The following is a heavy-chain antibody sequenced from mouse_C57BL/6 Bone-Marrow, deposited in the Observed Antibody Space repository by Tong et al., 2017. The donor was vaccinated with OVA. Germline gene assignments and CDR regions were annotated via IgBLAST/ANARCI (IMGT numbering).Heavy chain of an antibody. Sequence: EVQLQQSGAELVRSGASVKLSCTASGFNIKDYYMHWVKQRPEQGLEWIGWIDPENGDTEYAPKFQGKATMTADTSSNTAYLQLRSLTSEDTAVYYCARDWGYWYFDVWGAGTTVTVSS. V-gene: IGHV14-4*02. CDR1: GFNIKDYY. CDR2: IDPENGDT. CDR3: ARDWGYWYFDV. J-gene: IGHJ1*01. D-gene: IGHD4-1*01.